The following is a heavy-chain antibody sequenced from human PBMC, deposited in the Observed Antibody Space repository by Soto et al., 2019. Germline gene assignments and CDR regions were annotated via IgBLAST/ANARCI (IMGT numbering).Heavy chain of an antibody. Sequence: GESLKISCQAFEYSFRIYWISWVRQKPGAGLEWMGRVDPNDSFATYSPSFEGHVSISVDKSTNIVYSRWRSLRASDTATYYCARHQSGSGNSNFDFWGQGTPVTVSS. D-gene: IGHD3-10*01. J-gene: IGHJ4*02. CDR1: EYSFRIYW. CDR3: ARHQSGSGNSNFDF. V-gene: IGHV5-10-1*01. CDR2: VDPNDSFA.